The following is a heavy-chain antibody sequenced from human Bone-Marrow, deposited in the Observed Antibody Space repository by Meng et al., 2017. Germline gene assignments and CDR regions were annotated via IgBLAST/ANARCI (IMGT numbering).Heavy chain of an antibody. Sequence: QLGESGGGLVQPGGSLRLSCAASGFTFSSYAMSWVRQAPGKGLEWVSYISSSGSTIYYADSVKGRFTISRDNAKNSLYLQMNSLRAEDTAVYYCARDDYGDRYWYFDLWGRGTLVTVSS. CDR2: ISSSGSTI. CDR1: GFTFSSYA. V-gene: IGHV3-48*04. D-gene: IGHD4-17*01. J-gene: IGHJ2*01. CDR3: ARDDYGDRYWYFDL.